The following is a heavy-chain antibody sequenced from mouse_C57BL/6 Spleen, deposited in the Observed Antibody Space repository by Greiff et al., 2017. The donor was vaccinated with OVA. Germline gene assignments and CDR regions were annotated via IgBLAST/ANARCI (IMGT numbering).Heavy chain of an antibody. CDR3: VRPLDYDYTFAY. J-gene: IGHJ3*01. CDR2: IRSKSNNYAT. V-gene: IGHV10-1*01. CDR1: GFSFNTYA. D-gene: IGHD2-4*01. Sequence: EVNVVESGGGLVQPKGSLKLSCAASGFSFNTYAMNWVRQAPGKGLEWVARIRSKSNNYATYYADSVKDRFTISRDDSESMLYLQMNNLKTEDTAMYYCVRPLDYDYTFAYWGQGTLVTVSA.